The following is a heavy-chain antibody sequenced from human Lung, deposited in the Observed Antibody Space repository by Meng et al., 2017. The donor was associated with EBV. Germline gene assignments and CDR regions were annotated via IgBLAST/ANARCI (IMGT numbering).Heavy chain of an antibody. CDR1: GGSVTSHSYY. Sequence: QVQLQESGPGRVKPSGTLSLTCTVSGGSVTSHSYYWSWIRQPPGNELEWIGNIYSSGSTKYNTNYNPSLKSRVTISVDTSKNQFSLTLKSVSAADTAVYYCAREVAPATTGENFDYWGQGTLVTVSS. J-gene: IGHJ4*02. CDR2: IYSSGSTKYNT. D-gene: IGHD2-2*01. V-gene: IGHV4-61*01. CDR3: AREVAPATTGENFDY.